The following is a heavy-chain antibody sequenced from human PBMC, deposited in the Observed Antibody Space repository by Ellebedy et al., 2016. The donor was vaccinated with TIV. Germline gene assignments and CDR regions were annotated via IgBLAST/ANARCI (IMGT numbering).Heavy chain of an antibody. Sequence: MPSETLSLTCFVSGFSISSGYNWGWIRQPPGKGLEWIGSIYQTGTTYYSQALKSRVTISIVTPKNQFSLKLRSVPAADTAVYSCARMSVGVVGAGGPGGMDVWGQGTTVTVSS. V-gene: IGHV4-38-2*01. CDR1: GFSISSGYN. CDR3: ARMSVGVVGAGGPGGMDV. CDR2: IYQTGTT. J-gene: IGHJ6*02. D-gene: IGHD2-15*01.